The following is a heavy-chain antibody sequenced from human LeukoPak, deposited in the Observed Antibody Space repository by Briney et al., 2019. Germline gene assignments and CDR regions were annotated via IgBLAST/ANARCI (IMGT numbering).Heavy chain of an antibody. CDR2: VNPKTGNT. CDR1: GYTFTSYD. Sequence: SVKVSCKASGYTFTSYDNNWVRQATGQGLEWMGWVNPKTGNTGYAQNFQGRVTMTRDTSISTAYMELSSLRSEDTAVYYCARGLFWFGDLKTHWFDPWGQGTLVTVSS. J-gene: IGHJ5*02. V-gene: IGHV1-8*01. CDR3: ARGLFWFGDLKTHWFDP. D-gene: IGHD3-10*01.